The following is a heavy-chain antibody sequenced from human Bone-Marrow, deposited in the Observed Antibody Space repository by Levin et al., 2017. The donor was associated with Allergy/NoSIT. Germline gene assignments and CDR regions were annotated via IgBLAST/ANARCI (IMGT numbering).Heavy chain of an antibody. CDR2: ISQSGRT. CDR1: GGSLNTYY. J-gene: IGHJ4*02. Sequence: SETLSLTCAVSGGSLNTYYWNWIRQAPGKGLEWIGEISQSGRTNYNPSLKSRLTLSVDTSKNQVSLRLHSMAAADTAGYYCARGHGYGSGTSHFDFWGQGNQVTVSS. V-gene: IGHV4-34*01. CDR3: ARGHGYGSGTSHFDF. D-gene: IGHD3-10*01.